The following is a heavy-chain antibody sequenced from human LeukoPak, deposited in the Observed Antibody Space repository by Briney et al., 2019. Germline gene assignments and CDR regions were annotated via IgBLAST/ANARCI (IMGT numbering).Heavy chain of an antibody. J-gene: IGHJ4*02. D-gene: IGHD3-10*01. V-gene: IGHV3-48*04. Sequence: QTGGSLRLSCAASGFTFSSYSMNWVRQAPGKGLEWVSYISSSSSTIYYADSVKGRFTISRDNAKNSLYLQMNSLGAEDTALYYCAKDIAYYYGSGSSGVDYWGQGTLVTVSS. CDR2: ISSSSSTI. CDR3: AKDIAYYYGSGSSGVDY. CDR1: GFTFSSYS.